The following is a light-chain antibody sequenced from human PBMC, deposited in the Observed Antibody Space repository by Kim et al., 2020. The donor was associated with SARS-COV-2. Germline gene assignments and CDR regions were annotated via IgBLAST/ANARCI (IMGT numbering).Light chain of an antibody. Sequence: ALGQTVRITWQGDSLINFSASWYHQRSGQAPLLVIYGRNNRPSGIPDRFSGSNSENTASLTITGAQPEDEADYFCYSRHSSRHLWVFGAWTQLTVL. CDR3: YSRHSSRHLWV. V-gene: IGLV3-19*01. CDR2: GRN. CDR1: SLINFS. J-gene: IGLJ3*02.